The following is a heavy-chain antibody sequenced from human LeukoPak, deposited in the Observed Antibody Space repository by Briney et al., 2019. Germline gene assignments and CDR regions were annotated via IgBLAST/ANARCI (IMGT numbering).Heavy chain of an antibody. CDR3: ARELRSLYYMDV. Sequence: GGSLRLSCAASGFTFSSYSMNWVRQAPGKGLEWVSSISSSSGYIYYADSVKGRFTISRDNAKNSLYLQMNSLRAEDTAVYYCARELRSLYYMDVWGKGTTVTVSS. D-gene: IGHD2-21*01. CDR2: ISSSSGYI. V-gene: IGHV3-21*01. J-gene: IGHJ6*03. CDR1: GFTFSSYS.